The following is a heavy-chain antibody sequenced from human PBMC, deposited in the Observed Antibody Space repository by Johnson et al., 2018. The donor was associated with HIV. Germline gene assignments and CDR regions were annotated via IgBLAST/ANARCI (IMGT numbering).Heavy chain of an antibody. V-gene: IGHV3-30-3*01. CDR3: AKVDCGGDTCACYDPFDL. CDR1: GFTFSSYA. D-gene: IGHD2-21*01. CDR2: ISYDGSNK. Sequence: QVLLVESGGGVVQPGRSLRLSCAASGFTFSSYAMHWVRQAPGKGLEWVAVISYDGSNKYYADSVKGRFTISRDNAKYQVDLQMNSRRVEDTVVYYCAKVDCGGDTCACYDPFDLWGQGTLVTVSS. J-gene: IGHJ3*01.